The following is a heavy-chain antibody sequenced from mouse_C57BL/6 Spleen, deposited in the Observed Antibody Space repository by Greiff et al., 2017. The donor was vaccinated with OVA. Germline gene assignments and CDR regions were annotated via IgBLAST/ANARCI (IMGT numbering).Heavy chain of an antibody. Sequence: EVQGVESGPGMVKPSQSLSLTCTVTGYSITSGYDWHWIRHFPGNKLEWMGYISYSGSTNYNPSLKSRISITHDTSKNHFFLKLNSVTTEDTATYYCAREALYYYGSSYRYVDVWGTGTTVTVSS. V-gene: IGHV3-1*01. CDR1: GYSITSGYD. J-gene: IGHJ1*03. D-gene: IGHD1-1*01. CDR3: AREALYYYGSSYRYVDV. CDR2: ISYSGST.